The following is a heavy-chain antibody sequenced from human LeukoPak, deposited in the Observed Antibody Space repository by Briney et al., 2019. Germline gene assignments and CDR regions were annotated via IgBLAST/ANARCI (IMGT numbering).Heavy chain of an antibody. Sequence: PGGSPRLSCAASWFIVSSNYMSRVRQAPGKGLEWVSIIYSGGSTYYADSVKGRFTISRDNSKNTLYLQMNSLRAEDTAVYYCARHLSGDDIWGQGTMVTVSS. CDR3: ARHLSGDDI. J-gene: IGHJ3*02. CDR2: IYSGGST. CDR1: WFIVSSNY. V-gene: IGHV3-53*01. D-gene: IGHD4-17*01.